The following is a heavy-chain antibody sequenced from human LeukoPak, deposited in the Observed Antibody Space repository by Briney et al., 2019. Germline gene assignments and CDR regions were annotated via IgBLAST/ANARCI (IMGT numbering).Heavy chain of an antibody. V-gene: IGHV3-23*01. Sequence: GGSLRLSCAASGFTFRSYDVSWVRQAPGKGLQWVSSISGSGGRTYYADSVRGRFTISRDNSKNTLYLQMNSLRGEDTAIYYCAKAACSTSDCYGLFDYWGQGTLVTVSS. CDR3: AKAACSTSDCYGLFDY. CDR1: GFTFRSYD. D-gene: IGHD2-2*01. CDR2: ISGSGGRT. J-gene: IGHJ4*02.